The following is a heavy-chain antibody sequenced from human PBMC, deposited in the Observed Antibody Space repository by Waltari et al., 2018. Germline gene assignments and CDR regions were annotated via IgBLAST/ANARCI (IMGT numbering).Heavy chain of an antibody. CDR3: ARGRGMTGNNFIRVLDH. J-gene: IGHJ4*02. V-gene: IGHV3-30-3*01. D-gene: IGHD1-1*01. CDR1: SVSIRSQT. CDR2: VSYDGSNE. Sequence: GQRLEAGGGAVQGGGSEKPSRATGSVSIRSQTLPWVGQAPGKGLDWLSLVSYDGSNEYKTDSERGSFTSSRDNSKNRLYLQINRLKTDDTAVYFCARGRGMTGNNFIRVLDHRGQGTLVTVSS.